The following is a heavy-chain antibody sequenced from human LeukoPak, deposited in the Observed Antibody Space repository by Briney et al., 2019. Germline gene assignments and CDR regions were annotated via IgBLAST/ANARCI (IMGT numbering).Heavy chain of an antibody. J-gene: IGHJ4*02. D-gene: IGHD3-10*01. CDR3: AKDEQGSYFF. CDR1: GIIFSAYG. V-gene: IGHV3-30*18. CDR2: ISYDGSNK. Sequence: GGSLRLSCAASGIIFSAYGMHWVRQAPGKGLEWVAIISYDGSNKFYADSVKGRFTISRDNPKNTLYLQMNSLRAEDTAVYYCAKDEQGSYFFRGQGTPVTVSS.